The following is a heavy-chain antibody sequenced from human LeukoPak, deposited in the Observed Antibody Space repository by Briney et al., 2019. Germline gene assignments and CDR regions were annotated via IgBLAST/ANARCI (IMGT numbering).Heavy chain of an antibody. Sequence: SETLSLTCTVSGGSISSYYWSWIRQPPGKGLEWIGYIYYSGSTNYNPSLKSRVIISVDTSKNQFSLKLSSVTAADTAVYYCARTGYSSGWHFDYWGQGTLVTVSS. CDR1: GGSISSYY. V-gene: IGHV4-59*08. CDR3: ARTGYSSGWHFDY. D-gene: IGHD6-19*01. CDR2: IYYSGST. J-gene: IGHJ4*02.